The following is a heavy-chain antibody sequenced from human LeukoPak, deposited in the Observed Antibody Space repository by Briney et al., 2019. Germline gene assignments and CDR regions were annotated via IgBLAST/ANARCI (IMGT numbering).Heavy chain of an antibody. CDR2: IIHIFGTA. J-gene: IGHJ6*03. Sequence: GASVKVSCKASGGTFSSYAISWVRQAPGQGLEWMGGIIHIFGTANYAQKFQGRVTITADESTSTAYMELSSLRSEDTAVYYCARGCSGGSCYSFIDYYYYMDVWGKGTTVTVSS. CDR3: ARGCSGGSCYSFIDYYYYMDV. CDR1: GGTFSSYA. D-gene: IGHD2-15*01. V-gene: IGHV1-69*13.